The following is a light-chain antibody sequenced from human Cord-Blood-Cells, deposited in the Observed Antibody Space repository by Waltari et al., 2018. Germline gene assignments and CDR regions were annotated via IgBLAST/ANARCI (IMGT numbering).Light chain of an antibody. CDR2: DAS. J-gene: IGKJ1*01. CDR3: QQRSNWPPWT. CDR1: QSVSSY. Sequence: EIVLTQSPATLSLSPGERATLSCRAWQSVSSYLAWYQQKPGQAPRLLIYDASNRATGIPARFSGSGSGTDFTLTISSLEPEDFAVYYCQQRSNWPPWTFGQGTKVEIK. V-gene: IGKV3-11*01.